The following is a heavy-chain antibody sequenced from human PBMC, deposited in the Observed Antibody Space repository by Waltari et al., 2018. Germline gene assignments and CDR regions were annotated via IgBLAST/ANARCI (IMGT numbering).Heavy chain of an antibody. CDR2: IYAGGIT. CDR3: AREYNDGWYFDY. J-gene: IGHJ4*02. CDR1: GLIIKNNC. Sequence: EVQLVESGGGSVQPGGSLRLSCAASGLIIKNNCLTWVRQAPGEGLEWGSTIYAGGITKYADYVNGRFTISRDNSKNTLSLQMNSLRVDDTAMYYCAREYNDGWYFDYWGRGTLVTVSS. D-gene: IGHD6-19*01. V-gene: IGHV3-66*01.